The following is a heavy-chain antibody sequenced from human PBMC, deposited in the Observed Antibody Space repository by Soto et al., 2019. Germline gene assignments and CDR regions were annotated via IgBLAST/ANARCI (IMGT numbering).Heavy chain of an antibody. Sequence: PGGSLRLSCAGSGFSFSTFGMHWVRQATGKSLEWVASVGKDGDIYYGGSLKGRFTISRDNGKNSLSLHMNSLRAEDTAVYYCGRDRLLRHLVRGITQASYSGVDVWGPGPTVTV. V-gene: IGHV3-13*01. J-gene: IGHJ6*02. CDR2: VGKDGDI. D-gene: IGHD3-10*01. CDR1: GFSFSTFG. CDR3: GRDRLLRHLVRGITQASYSGVDV.